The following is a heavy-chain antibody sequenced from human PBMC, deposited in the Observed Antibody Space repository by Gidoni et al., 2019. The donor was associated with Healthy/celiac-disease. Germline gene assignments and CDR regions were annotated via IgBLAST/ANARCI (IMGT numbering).Heavy chain of an antibody. CDR1: GFTFSRDA. D-gene: IGHD4-17*01. J-gene: IGHJ6*02. CDR2: ISYDGRNK. Sequence: QVQQVESGGGVVKPGRSRRLSCAASGFTFSRDAMDGVRQAPGKGLGWVAVISYDGRNKYYADSGKSRFTITRDNSKYTLYLQMNSLRAEDTAVYYCARDQTPDAYGDYVYYYYGMDVWGQGTTVTVSS. V-gene: IGHV3-30*04. CDR3: ARDQTPDAYGDYVYYYYGMDV.